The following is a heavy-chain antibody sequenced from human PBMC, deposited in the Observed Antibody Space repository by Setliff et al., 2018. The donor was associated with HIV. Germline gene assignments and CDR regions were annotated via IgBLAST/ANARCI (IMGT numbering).Heavy chain of an antibody. CDR1: GFTFSSFN. CDR2: ISGSGDKT. D-gene: IGHD1-26*01. CDR3: AKDRAGSGGSYALDF. J-gene: IGHJ4*01. V-gene: IGHV3-23*01. Sequence: PGGSLRLSCAASGFTFSSFNMNWVRQAPGKGLESVSAISGSGDKTYYADSVKGRFTISRDNSKNTLYLQMNSLRAEDTAIYYCAKDRAGSGGSYALDFWGHGTLVTVSS.